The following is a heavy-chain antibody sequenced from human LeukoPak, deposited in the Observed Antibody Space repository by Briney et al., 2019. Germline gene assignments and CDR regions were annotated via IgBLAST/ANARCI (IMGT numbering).Heavy chain of an antibody. Sequence: AGGSLRLSCAASGFTFSSYAMSWVRQAPGKGLERVSAISGSGGSTYYADSVKGRFTISRDNSKNTLYLQMNSLRAEDTAVYYCAKDRDDILTGYANDAFDIWGQGTMVTVSS. CDR3: AKDRDDILTGYANDAFDI. V-gene: IGHV3-23*01. D-gene: IGHD3-9*01. CDR1: GFTFSSYA. CDR2: ISGSGGST. J-gene: IGHJ3*02.